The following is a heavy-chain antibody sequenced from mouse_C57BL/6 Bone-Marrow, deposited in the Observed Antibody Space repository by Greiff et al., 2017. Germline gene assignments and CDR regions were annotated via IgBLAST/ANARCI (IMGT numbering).Heavy chain of an antibody. Sequence: EVQLQQSGPELVKPGASVKISCKASGYTFTDYYMNWVKQSHGKSLEWIGDINPNNGGTSYNQKFKGKATLTVDKSSSTAYMELRSLTSEDSAVXYCARAYYGSRGYYAMDYWGQGTSVTVSS. CDR2: INPNNGGT. CDR3: ARAYYGSRGYYAMDY. J-gene: IGHJ4*01. CDR1: GYTFTDYY. V-gene: IGHV1-26*01. D-gene: IGHD1-1*01.